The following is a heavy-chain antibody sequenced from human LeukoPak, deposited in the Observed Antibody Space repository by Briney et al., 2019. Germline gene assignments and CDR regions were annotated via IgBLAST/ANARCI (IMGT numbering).Heavy chain of an antibody. CDR3: AKGYYDSTGYPLRPSFDY. V-gene: IGHV3-23*01. D-gene: IGHD3-22*01. J-gene: IGHJ4*02. CDR1: GFTFSSYA. CDR2: IGVSGGST. Sequence: GGSLRLSCAASGFTFSSYAMSWVRQAPGKGLEWVSTIGVSGGSTFYADSEKGRFANSRDNSKNTLYLQMNSLRVEDTAVYYCAKGYYDSTGYPLRPSFDYWGQGTLVTVSS.